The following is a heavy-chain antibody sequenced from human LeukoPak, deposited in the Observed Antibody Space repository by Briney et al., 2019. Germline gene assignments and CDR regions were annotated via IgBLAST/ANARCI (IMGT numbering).Heavy chain of an antibody. J-gene: IGHJ6*02. CDR3: ARKNGMDV. CDR1: GFALSSHW. CDR2: VNRDGSET. Sequence: PGGSLRLSYAASGFALSSHWMTWVRQVPGRGPEWVANVNRDGSETYYLDSVKGRFTISKDNAKNSLYLQMNSLRAEDTALYHCARKNGMDVWGQGPTVIVSS. V-gene: IGHV3-7*03.